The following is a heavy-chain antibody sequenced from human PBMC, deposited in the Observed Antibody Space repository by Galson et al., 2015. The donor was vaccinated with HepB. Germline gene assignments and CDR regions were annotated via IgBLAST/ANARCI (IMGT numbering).Heavy chain of an antibody. CDR3: ARGLWHESFDH. Sequence: SLRLSCAASGFNFSYYNMNWFRQAPGRGLEWVSSISTGDTYTSSADSVKGRFSLSRDNAKNSLYLQMSSLRGEDTAVYYCARGLWHESFDHWGQGTLVSISS. CDR2: ISTGDTYT. V-gene: IGHV3-21*01. CDR1: GFNFSYYN. D-gene: IGHD2-21*01. J-gene: IGHJ4*02.